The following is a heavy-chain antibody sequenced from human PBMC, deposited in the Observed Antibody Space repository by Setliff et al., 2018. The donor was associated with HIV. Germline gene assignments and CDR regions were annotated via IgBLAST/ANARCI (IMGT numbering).Heavy chain of an antibody. J-gene: IGHJ4*01. CDR1: GYSFVNYW. CDR3: TRRRRVPGTADLEAY. V-gene: IGHV5-51*01. D-gene: IGHD2-21*02. Sequence: PGESLKISCKASGYSFVNYWIGWVRQMPGKGLEWIGVIWPADSDTRYSPSFQGQVTISADRSITTAYLQWSSLRASDTAMYYCTRRRRVPGTADLEAYWGQGTLVTVSS. CDR2: IWPADSDT.